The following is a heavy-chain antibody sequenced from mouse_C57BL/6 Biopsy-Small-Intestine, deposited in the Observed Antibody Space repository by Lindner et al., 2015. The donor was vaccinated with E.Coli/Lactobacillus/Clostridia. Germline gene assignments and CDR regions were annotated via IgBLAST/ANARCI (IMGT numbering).Heavy chain of an antibody. CDR1: GYSITSGYD. Sequence: VQLQESGPGMVKPSQSLSLTCTVTGYSITSGYDWHWIRHFPGNKLEWMGYISYDGSNNYNPSLKNRISITRDTSKNQFFLKLNSVTTEDTATYYCARGHYSNSWFAYWGQGTLVTVSA. CDR3: ARGHYSNSWFAY. J-gene: IGHJ3*01. D-gene: IGHD2-5*01. V-gene: IGHV3-1*01. CDR2: ISYDGSN.